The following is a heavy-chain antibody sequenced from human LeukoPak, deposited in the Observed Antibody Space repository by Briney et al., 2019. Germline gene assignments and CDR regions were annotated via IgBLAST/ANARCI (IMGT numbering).Heavy chain of an antibody. CDR1: GGSIGSGTYY. Sequence: AXETLSXXCTVSGGSIGSGTYYWGWIRQSPGKGLEWIGSIFYSGSTYYNPSLKSRVTISVDTSKNQFSLKLSSVTAADAAVYYXXXXTXXDFWSGYYTIDYWGQGTLVTVSS. V-gene: IGHV4-39*07. CDR2: IFYSGST. CDR3: XXXTXXDFWSGYYTIDY. J-gene: IGHJ4*02. D-gene: IGHD3-3*01.